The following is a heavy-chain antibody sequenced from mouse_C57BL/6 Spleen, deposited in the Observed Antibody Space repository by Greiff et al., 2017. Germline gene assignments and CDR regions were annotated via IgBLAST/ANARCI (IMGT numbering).Heavy chain of an antibody. Sequence: EVHLVESGGGLVKPGGSLKLSCAASGFTFSDYGMHWVRHAPEKGLEWVAYISSGSSTIYYADTVKGRFTISSDNAKNTLFLKMTSLRSEDTAMYYCARADYLYAMDYWGQGTSVTVSS. CDR1: GFTFSDYG. J-gene: IGHJ4*01. CDR3: ARADYLYAMDY. CDR2: ISSGSSTI. D-gene: IGHD2-4*01. V-gene: IGHV5-17*01.